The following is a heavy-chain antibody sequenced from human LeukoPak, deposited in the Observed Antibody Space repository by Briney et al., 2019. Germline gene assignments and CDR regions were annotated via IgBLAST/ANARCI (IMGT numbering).Heavy chain of an antibody. J-gene: IGHJ4*02. CDR2: ISYDGSDK. Sequence: TLSLTCAVSGGSISSSNWWSWVRQPPGKGLEWVAVISYDGSDKYYADSVKGRFTISRDNSKNTLYLQVNSLRAEDTAVYYCAKDLLRIPSIDYWGQGTLVTVSS. CDR1: GGSISSSN. D-gene: IGHD2-15*01. CDR3: AKDLLRIPSIDY. V-gene: IGHV3-30*18.